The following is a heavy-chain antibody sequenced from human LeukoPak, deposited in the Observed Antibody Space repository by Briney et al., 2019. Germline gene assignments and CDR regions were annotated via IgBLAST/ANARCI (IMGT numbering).Heavy chain of an antibody. V-gene: IGHV1-18*01. J-gene: IGHJ6*02. CDR1: GYTFTSYG. CDR3: ARDGSGYCSSTSCYWEDYYYYYGMDV. CDR2: ISAYNGNT. D-gene: IGHD2-2*01. Sequence: ASVKVSCKASGYTFTSYGISWVRQAPGQGLEWMGWISAYNGNTNYAQKLQGRVTMTTDTSTSTAYMELRSLRSEDTAVYYCARDGSGYCSSTSCYWEDYYYYYGMDVWGQGTTVTVSS.